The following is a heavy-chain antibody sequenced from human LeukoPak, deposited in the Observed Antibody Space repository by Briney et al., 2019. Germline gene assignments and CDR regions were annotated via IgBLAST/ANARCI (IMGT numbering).Heavy chain of an antibody. J-gene: IGHJ4*02. D-gene: IGHD1-14*01. Sequence: GGSLRLSCAASGFTVTTNDMTWARQAPGKGLEWVSVLYSDGNTKYADSVQGRFTISRDNSKNTLYLEMNSLSPDDTAVYYCARGVEPLAANTLAYWGQGTLVTVSS. CDR1: GFTVTTND. CDR3: ARGVEPLAANTLAY. CDR2: LYSDGNT. V-gene: IGHV3-53*01.